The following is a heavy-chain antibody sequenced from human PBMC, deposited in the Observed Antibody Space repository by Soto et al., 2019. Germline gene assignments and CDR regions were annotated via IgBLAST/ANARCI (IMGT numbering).Heavy chain of an antibody. D-gene: IGHD3-3*01. J-gene: IGHJ6*02. CDR2: INPNSGGT. V-gene: IGHV1-2*04. Sequence: ASVKVSCKASGYTFTGYYMHWVRQAPGQGLERMGWINPNSGGTNYAQEFQGWVTMTRDTSISTAYMELSRLRSDDTAVYYCARVFWSGYYTGYYYYGMDVWGQGSTVTGSS. CDR1: GYTFTGYY. CDR3: ARVFWSGYYTGYYYYGMDV.